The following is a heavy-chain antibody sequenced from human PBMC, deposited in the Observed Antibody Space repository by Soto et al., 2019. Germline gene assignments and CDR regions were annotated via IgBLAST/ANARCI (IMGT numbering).Heavy chain of an antibody. CDR1: GFTFSSYG. D-gene: IGHD3-3*01. CDR3: AKEGLDDFYPGY. CDR2: ISYGGSNK. J-gene: IGHJ4*02. V-gene: IGHV3-30*18. Sequence: GGSVRLSCAASGFTFSSYGMHWVRQAPGKGLEWVAVISYGGSNKYYADSVKGRFTISRDNSKNTLYLQMNSLRAEDTAVYYCAKEGLDDFYPGYWGQGTLVTVSS.